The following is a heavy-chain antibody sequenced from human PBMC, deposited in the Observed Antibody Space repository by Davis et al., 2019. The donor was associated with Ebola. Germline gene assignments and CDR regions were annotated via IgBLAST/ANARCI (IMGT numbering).Heavy chain of an antibody. V-gene: IGHV3-20*01. CDR2: INWNGGST. D-gene: IGHD6-13*01. J-gene: IGHJ4*02. CDR1: GFTFDDYA. Sequence: GESLKISCAASGFTFDDYAMTWVRQAPGKGLEWVSGINWNGGSTGYADSVKGRFTISRDNAKNSLYLRMNSLRVEDTALYHCARGIAPSDYWGQGTLVTVSS. CDR3: ARGIAPSDY.